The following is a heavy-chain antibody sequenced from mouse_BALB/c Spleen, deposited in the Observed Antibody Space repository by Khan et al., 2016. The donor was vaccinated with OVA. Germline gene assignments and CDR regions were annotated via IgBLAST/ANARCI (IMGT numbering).Heavy chain of an antibody. CDR3: GRGGWRAMDY. CDR1: GYTFTNYG. D-gene: IGHD2-3*01. J-gene: IGHJ4*01. V-gene: IGHV9-3-1*01. CDR2: INSSNGEA. Sequence: QIQLVQSGPELKKPGETVKISCKASGYTFTNYGMNWVKQAPGKGLKWMGWINSSNGEATYADDFKGRFAFSLETSASTAYLQIKNLKNEATATXCGGRGGWRAMDYWGQGTSVTVSS.